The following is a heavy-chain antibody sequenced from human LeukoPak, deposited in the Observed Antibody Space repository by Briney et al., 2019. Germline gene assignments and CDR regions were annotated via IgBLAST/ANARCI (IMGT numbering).Heavy chain of an antibody. Sequence: PSETLSLTCTVSGGSISSYYWSWIRQPAGKGLEWIGRIYTSGSTNYNPSLKSRVTMSVDTSKNQFSLKLSSVTAADTAVYYCARDLLIAVAGTRPNWFDPWGQGTLVTVSS. CDR1: GGSISSYY. D-gene: IGHD6-19*01. V-gene: IGHV4-4*07. CDR3: ARDLLIAVAGTRPNWFDP. CDR2: IYTSGST. J-gene: IGHJ5*02.